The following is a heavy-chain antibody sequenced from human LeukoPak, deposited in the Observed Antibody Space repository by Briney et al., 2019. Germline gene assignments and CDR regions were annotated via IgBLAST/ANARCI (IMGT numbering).Heavy chain of an antibody. J-gene: IGHJ4*02. CDR2: INANTGNP. CDR3: ARDKYYGSGSYLRGLIDY. Sequence: ASVKVSCKASGYTFTSYAMHWVRQAPGQRLEWMGWINANTGNPTYAQGFTGWFVFSLDTSVSTAYLQISSLKAEDTAVYYCARDKYYGSGSYLRGLIDYWGQGTLVTVSS. D-gene: IGHD3-10*01. V-gene: IGHV7-4-1*02. CDR1: GYTFTSYA.